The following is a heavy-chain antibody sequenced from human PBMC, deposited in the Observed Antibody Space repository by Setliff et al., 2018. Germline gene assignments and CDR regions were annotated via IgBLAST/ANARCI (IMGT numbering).Heavy chain of an antibody. Sequence: SVKVSCKASGGTFSIFVFSWVRQAPGQGLEWMGGIIPMFDKERYAQKFQGRVTITADESTTTVFMELSNLRSEDTAVYFCARGLSTDTDSWGQGTLVTVSS. D-gene: IGHD4-4*01. V-gene: IGHV1-69*13. J-gene: IGHJ4*02. CDR2: IIPMFDKE. CDR1: GGTFSIFV. CDR3: ARGLSTDTDS.